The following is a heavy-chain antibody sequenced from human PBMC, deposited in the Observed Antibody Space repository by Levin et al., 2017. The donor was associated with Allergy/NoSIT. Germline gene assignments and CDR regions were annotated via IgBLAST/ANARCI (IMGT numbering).Heavy chain of an antibody. J-gene: IGHJ4*02. Sequence: PGGSLRLSCAVYGGSFSGYYWSWIRQPPGKGLEWIGEINHSGSTNYNPSLKSRVTISVDTSKNQFSLKLSSVTAADTAVYYCARGPPHYYGSGSYHYWGQGTLVTVSS. V-gene: IGHV4-34*01. CDR2: INHSGST. CDR1: GGSFSGYY. D-gene: IGHD3-10*01. CDR3: ARGPPHYYGSGSYHY.